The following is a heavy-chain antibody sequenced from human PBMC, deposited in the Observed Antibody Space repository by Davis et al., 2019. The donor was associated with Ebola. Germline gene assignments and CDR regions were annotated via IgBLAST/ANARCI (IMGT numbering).Heavy chain of an antibody. V-gene: IGHV3-30*18. Sequence: GESLKISCAASGFTFSSYGMHWVRQAPVKGLEWVAIISYDGSNKYYADPVKGRFTISRDNSKNTLYLQMNSLRAEDTAVYYCAKRWLAIDYWGQGTLVTVSS. CDR2: ISYDGSNK. CDR1: GFTFSSYG. CDR3: AKRWLAIDY. D-gene: IGHD5-24*01. J-gene: IGHJ4*02.